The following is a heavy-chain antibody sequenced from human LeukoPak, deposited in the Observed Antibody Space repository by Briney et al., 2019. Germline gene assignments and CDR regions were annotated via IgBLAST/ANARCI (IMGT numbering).Heavy chain of an antibody. CDR3: AKSNGYGLIDI. CDR1: GGSISTSNYY. V-gene: IGHV4-39*07. CDR2: IFYSGST. J-gene: IGHJ3*02. D-gene: IGHD3-10*01. Sequence: SETLSLTCTVSGGSISTSNYYWGWIRQPPGKGLEWIGNIFYSGSTYYGPSLKSRLTISLDTSRNQFSLKLNSVTAADTAVYYCAKSNGYGLIDIWGRGTMVTVSS.